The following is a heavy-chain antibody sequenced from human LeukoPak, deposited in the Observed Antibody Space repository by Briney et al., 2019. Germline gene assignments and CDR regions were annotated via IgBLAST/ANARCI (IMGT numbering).Heavy chain of an antibody. CDR2: ISYDGGNI. Sequence: GGSLRLSCAASGFIFSDYAFHCVRQGPGKGLVGVAVISYDGGNIYYADSVKGRFLISRDNSINTLYLQVYSLKPEDTAVYYCARDRRPTIGVAYYFDSWGQGTLVTVSS. V-gene: IGHV3-30*04. CDR1: GFIFSDYA. CDR3: ARDRRPTIGVAYYFDS. D-gene: IGHD6-13*01. J-gene: IGHJ4*02.